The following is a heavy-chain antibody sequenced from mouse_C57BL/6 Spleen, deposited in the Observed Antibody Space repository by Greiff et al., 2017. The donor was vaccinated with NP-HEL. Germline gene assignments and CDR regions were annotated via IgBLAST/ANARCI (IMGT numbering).Heavy chain of an antibody. Sequence: EVQLQQSGPELVKPGASVKISCKASGYTFTDYYMNWVKQRHGKSLEWIGDINPNNGGTSYNEKFKGKATLTVDKSSSTAYMELRSLTSEDSAVYYCARSTMVTSYFDVWGTVTTVTVSS. D-gene: IGHD2-2*01. CDR1: GYTFTDYY. CDR2: INPNNGGT. J-gene: IGHJ1*03. CDR3: ARSTMVTSYFDV. V-gene: IGHV1-26*01.